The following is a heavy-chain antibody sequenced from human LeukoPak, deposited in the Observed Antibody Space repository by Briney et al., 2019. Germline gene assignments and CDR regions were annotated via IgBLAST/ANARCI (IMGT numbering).Heavy chain of an antibody. Sequence: ASVKVSCKASGYTFTSYYMHWVRQAPGQGLEWMGIISPSGGSTSYAQKFQGRVTMTRDMSTSTVYMELSSLRSEDTAVYYCARDPPYCSGGSCYSSNYFDYWGQGTLVTVSS. CDR1: GYTFTSYY. D-gene: IGHD2-15*01. CDR3: ARDPPYCSGGSCYSSNYFDY. CDR2: ISPSGGST. J-gene: IGHJ4*02. V-gene: IGHV1-46*01.